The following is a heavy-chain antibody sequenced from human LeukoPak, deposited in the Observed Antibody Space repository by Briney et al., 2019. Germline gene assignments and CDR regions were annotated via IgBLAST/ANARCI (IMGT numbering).Heavy chain of an antibody. Sequence: PSETLSLTCAVSGYSISSGYYWGWIRQPPGKGLEWIGSVYHTGSTYYHPSLKSRVTISLDTSKNQFSLRLTSVTAADTAVYYCARHYYGSSGYLFDSWGRGSLVTVSS. D-gene: IGHD3-22*01. V-gene: IGHV4-38-2*01. CDR2: VYHTGST. J-gene: IGHJ4*02. CDR3: ARHYYGSSGYLFDS. CDR1: GYSISSGYY.